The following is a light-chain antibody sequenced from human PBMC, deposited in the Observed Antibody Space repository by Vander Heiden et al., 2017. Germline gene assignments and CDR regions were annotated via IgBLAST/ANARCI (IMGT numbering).Light chain of an antibody. CDR3: QSYDISLSGYWV. Sequence: QSVLTQPPSVSGAPGQRVPISCTGSSSNIGAGSDVHWYQQLPGPAPKLLIYGNSNRPSGVPDRFSGSKSGTSASLAITGLQAEDGADYYCQSYDISLSGYWVFGGGTKLTVL. CDR2: GNS. V-gene: IGLV1-40*01. CDR1: SSNIGAGSD. J-gene: IGLJ3*02.